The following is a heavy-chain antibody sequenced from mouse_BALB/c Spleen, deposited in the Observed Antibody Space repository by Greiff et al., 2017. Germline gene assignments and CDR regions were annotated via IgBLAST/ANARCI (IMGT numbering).Heavy chain of an antibody. CDR2: IYPSDSYT. Sequence: VQLQQPGAELVRPGASVKLSCKASGYTFTSYWINWVKQRPGQGLEWIGNIYPSDSYTNYNQKFKDKATLTVDKSSSTAYMQLSSPTSEDSAVYYCTTYGSSYQAWFAYWGQGTLVTVSA. CDR3: TTYGSSYQAWFAY. V-gene: IGHV1-69*02. D-gene: IGHD1-1*01. CDR1: GYTFTSYW. J-gene: IGHJ3*01.